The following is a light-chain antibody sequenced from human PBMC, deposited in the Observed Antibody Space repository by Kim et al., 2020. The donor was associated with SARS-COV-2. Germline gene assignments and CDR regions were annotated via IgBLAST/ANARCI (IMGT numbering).Light chain of an antibody. CDR1: SSDVGGYSY. CDR3: SSYAGSNNLGV. CDR2: EVS. Sequence: QSSTIYCTGTSSDVGGYSYVAWYQQYPGKAPHLMIYEVSKRPSGVPDRFSGSKSGNTASLTVSGLQAEDEADYYCSSYAGSNNLGVFGGGTQLTVL. J-gene: IGLJ3*02. V-gene: IGLV2-8*01.